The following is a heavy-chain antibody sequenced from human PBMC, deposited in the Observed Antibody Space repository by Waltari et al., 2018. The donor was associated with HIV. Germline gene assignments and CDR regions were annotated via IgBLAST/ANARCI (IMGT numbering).Heavy chain of an antibody. CDR1: GGSISSSRYY. Sequence: QLQLQESGPGLVKPSETLSLTCTVSGGSISSSRYYWGWIRQPPGKGLEWIGSSYYSGSTYYNPSLKSRVTISVDTSKNQFSLKLSSVTAADTAVYYCARQQYCSGGSCPYNWFDPWGQGTLVTVSS. D-gene: IGHD2-15*01. CDR2: SYYSGST. J-gene: IGHJ5*02. V-gene: IGHV4-39*01. CDR3: ARQQYCSGGSCPYNWFDP.